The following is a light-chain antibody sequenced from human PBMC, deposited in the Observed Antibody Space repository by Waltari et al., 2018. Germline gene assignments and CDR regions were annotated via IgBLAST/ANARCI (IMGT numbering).Light chain of an antibody. CDR2: HTS. J-gene: IGLJ3*02. V-gene: IGLV7-43*01. CDR3: LLYHNGALV. Sequence: QTVVTQEPSLTVSPGGTVTLTCASRAGAVTSNSFPNWFQQKPGQPPRSLIYHTSNKNSWAPARCSGSLFGGKAALTLSGVQPEDEADYYCLLYHNGALVFGGGTKLTVL. CDR1: AGAVTSNSF.